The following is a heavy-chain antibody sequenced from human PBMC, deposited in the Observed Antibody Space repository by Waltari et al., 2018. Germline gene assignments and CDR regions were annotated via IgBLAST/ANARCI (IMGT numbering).Heavy chain of an antibody. Sequence: QLQLQESGPGLVRPSETLSLTCTFSGCPIPSNSYYWGWIRQPPGKGLEWIGSLHYSGSTYYNPSLISRVTISVDTSKNQFSLRLSSVTAADTAVYYCARREQWLPPFDYWGQGTLVTVSS. CDR2: LHYSGST. CDR3: ARREQWLPPFDY. V-gene: IGHV4-39*01. D-gene: IGHD6-19*01. CDR1: GCPIPSNSYY. J-gene: IGHJ4*02.